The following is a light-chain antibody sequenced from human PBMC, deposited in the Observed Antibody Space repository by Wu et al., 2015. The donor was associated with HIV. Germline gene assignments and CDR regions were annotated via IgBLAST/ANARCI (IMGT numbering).Light chain of an antibody. CDR3: QQRSNWPYT. V-gene: IGKV3-11*01. Sequence: DIVLTQSPATLSLSPGGRATLSCRASQRVGTFVAWYQHRPGQAPRLVIYGASSRATGIPARFSGSGSETDFTLTISSLEPEDFAVYYCQQRSNWPYTFGQGTKVEIK. J-gene: IGKJ2*01. CDR2: GAS. CDR1: QRVGTF.